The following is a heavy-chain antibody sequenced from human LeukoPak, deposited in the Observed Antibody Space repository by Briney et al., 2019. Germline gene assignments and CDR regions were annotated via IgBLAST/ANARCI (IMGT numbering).Heavy chain of an antibody. CDR1: GYTFTSYD. CDR3: ARVRARTIFGVVILHRSYNWFDP. D-gene: IGHD3-3*01. V-gene: IGHV1-8*01. Sequence: GASVKVSCKASGYTFTSYDINWVRQATGQGLEWMGWMNPNSGNTGYAQKFQGRVTMTRNTSISTAYMELSSLRSEDTAVYYCARVRARTIFGVVILHRSYNWFDPWGQGTLVTVSS. J-gene: IGHJ5*02. CDR2: MNPNSGNT.